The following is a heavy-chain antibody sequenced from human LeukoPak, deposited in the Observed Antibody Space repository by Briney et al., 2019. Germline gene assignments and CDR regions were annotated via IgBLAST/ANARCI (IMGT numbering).Heavy chain of an antibody. CDR3: ARTTVTICFDP. CDR1: GFTFSSSW. D-gene: IGHD4-17*01. J-gene: IGHJ5*02. Sequence: RGSRRRSCAAPGFTFSSSWMHWVGQAPGKGLVWVSVINGDGSSTVYAESVKGRFTISRDNAKNTLYLQMNSLRAEDTAVYYCARTTVTICFDPWGQGTLGTVSS. V-gene: IGHV3-74*01. CDR2: INGDGSST.